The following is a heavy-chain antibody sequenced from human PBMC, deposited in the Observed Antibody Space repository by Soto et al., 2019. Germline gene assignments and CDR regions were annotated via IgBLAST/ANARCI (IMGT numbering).Heavy chain of an antibody. CDR3: ARGYFGRGFPRPFYFDY. D-gene: IGHD3-22*01. CDR1: GGSVNSDSYY. CDR2: IYYTGST. J-gene: IGHJ4*02. Sequence: KPSETLSLTCTVSGGSVNSDSYYWSWIRQPPGRGLEWIGYIYYTGSTNYNPSLKGRVSISVDTSRNQFSLKLSSVTAADTAVYYCARGYFGRGFPRPFYFDYWGQGTLVTVSS. V-gene: IGHV4-61*01.